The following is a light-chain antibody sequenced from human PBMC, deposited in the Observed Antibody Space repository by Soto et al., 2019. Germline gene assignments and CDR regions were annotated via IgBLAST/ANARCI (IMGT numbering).Light chain of an antibody. J-gene: IGLJ1*01. CDR1: SSNIGAGYD. CDR2: GNS. V-gene: IGLV1-40*01. CDR3: QSYDSSLSGYV. Sequence: QSVLAQPPSVSGAPGQRVTISCTGSSSNIGAGYDVHWYQQLPGTAPKLLIYGNSNRPSGVSYRFSGSKSGTSASLAITGLQAEDEADYYCQSYDSSLSGYVFGTRTKVTVL.